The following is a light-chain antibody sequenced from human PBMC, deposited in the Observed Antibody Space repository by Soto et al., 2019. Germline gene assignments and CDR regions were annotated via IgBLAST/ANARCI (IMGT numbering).Light chain of an antibody. CDR1: QSIDNC. CDR3: RHTHSAPPT. Sequence: DIQMTQSPSSLSASIGDRVTITCRASQSIDNCLSWYQQKPGKAPKLLIYAATTLQNGVPPRYSGSGSGTDFTLTISSLQRGELATYCGRHTHSAPPTCGQGPTVQI. V-gene: IGKV1-39*01. J-gene: IGKJ1*01. CDR2: AAT.